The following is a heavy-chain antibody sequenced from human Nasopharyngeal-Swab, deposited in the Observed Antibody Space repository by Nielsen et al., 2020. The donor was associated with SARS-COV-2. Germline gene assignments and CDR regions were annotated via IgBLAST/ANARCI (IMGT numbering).Heavy chain of an antibody. J-gene: IGHJ5*02. CDR2: ISGYNDNT. CDR3: ARERGRGIAAAGTSWFDP. Sequence: ASVKVSCKAFGYTFASYDVSWVRQAPGQGLEWMGWISGYNDNTNYAQTFQGRVTMTTDTSTSTAYMELRGLRSDDTAVYYCARERGRGIAAAGTSWFDPWGQGTLVTVSS. D-gene: IGHD6-13*01. CDR1: GYTFASYD. V-gene: IGHV1-18*01.